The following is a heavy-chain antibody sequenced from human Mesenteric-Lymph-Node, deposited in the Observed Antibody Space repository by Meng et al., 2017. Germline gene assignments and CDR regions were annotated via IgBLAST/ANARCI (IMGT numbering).Heavy chain of an antibody. Sequence: GESLKISCSASGFTFSSYAMSWVRQAPGKGLEWVSAISGSGGSTYYADSVKGRFTISRDSSKNTLFLKMNSLRDEDTDIYYCAKPWSGAAEYFHHWAKGPL. CDR3: AKPWSGAAEYFHH. D-gene: IGHD1-1*01. V-gene: IGHV3-23*01. CDR1: GFTFSSYA. CDR2: ISGSGGST. J-gene: IGHJ1*01.